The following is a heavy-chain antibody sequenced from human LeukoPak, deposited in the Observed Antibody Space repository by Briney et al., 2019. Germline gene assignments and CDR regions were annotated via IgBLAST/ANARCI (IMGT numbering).Heavy chain of an antibody. Sequence: GGSLRLPCSASGFTSSTYAMHWVRQAPGKGLEYVSAISSNGNNTYYADSVKGRFTISRDNSKNTLYLQMTSLRTEDTAVYYCVKDGRGWLVDYWGQGTLVTVSS. J-gene: IGHJ4*02. CDR1: GFTSSTYA. D-gene: IGHD6-19*01. CDR3: VKDGRGWLVDY. V-gene: IGHV3-64D*06. CDR2: ISSNGNNT.